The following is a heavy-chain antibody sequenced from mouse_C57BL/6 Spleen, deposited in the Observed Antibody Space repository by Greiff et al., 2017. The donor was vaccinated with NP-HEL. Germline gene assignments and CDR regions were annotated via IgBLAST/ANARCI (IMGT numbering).Heavy chain of an antibody. V-gene: IGHV4-1*01. CDR1: GIDFSRYW. CDR3: ARHRDYDEAWFAY. J-gene: IGHJ3*01. Sequence: EVKLMESGGGLVQPGGSLKLSCAASGIDFSRYWMSWVRRAPGKGLEWIGEINPDSSTINYAPSLKDKFIISRDNAKNTLYLQMSKVRSEDTALYYCARHRDYDEAWFAYWGQGTLVTVSA. D-gene: IGHD2-4*01. CDR2: INPDSSTI.